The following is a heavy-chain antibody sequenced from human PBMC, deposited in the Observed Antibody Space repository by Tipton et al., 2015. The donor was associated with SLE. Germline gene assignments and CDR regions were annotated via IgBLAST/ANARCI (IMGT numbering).Heavy chain of an antibody. CDR2: ISYDGST. J-gene: IGHJ4*02. V-gene: IGHV4-39*07. Sequence: TLSLTCTVSGGSISSPDYYWGWIRQPPGKGLEWIGSISYDGSTYYSPSLESRVPISVDTSKNQFSLKLTSVAAADTAVYYCARSFPRFFDYWGRGTLVTVAS. CDR1: GGSISSPDYY. CDR3: ARSFPRFFDY.